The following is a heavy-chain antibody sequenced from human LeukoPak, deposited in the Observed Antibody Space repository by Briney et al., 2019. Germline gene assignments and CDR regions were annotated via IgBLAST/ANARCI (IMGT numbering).Heavy chain of an antibody. V-gene: IGHV3-64*01. J-gene: IGHJ5*02. D-gene: IGHD3-22*01. CDR2: ISSNGGST. CDR1: GFTFSSYA. Sequence: PGGSLRLSCAASGFTFSSYAMHWVRQAPGKGLEYVSAISSNGGSTYYANSVKGRFTISRDNSKNTLYLQVGSLRAEDMAVYYCARSPRLFRNWFDPWGQGTLVTVSS. CDR3: ARSPRLFRNWFDP.